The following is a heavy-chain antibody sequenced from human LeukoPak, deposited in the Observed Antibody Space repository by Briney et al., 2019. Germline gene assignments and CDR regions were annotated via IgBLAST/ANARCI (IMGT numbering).Heavy chain of an antibody. D-gene: IGHD1-26*01. CDR2: ISWNSGGI. V-gene: IGHV3-9*01. CDR3: AKDRVGVAYYYYGMDV. Sequence: GGSLRLSCAASGFTFDDYAMHWVRQAPGKGLEWVSGISWNSGGIGYADSVKGRFTISRDNAKNSLYLQMNSLRAEDTALYYCAKDRVGVAYYYYGMDVWGQGTTVTVSS. J-gene: IGHJ6*02. CDR1: GFTFDDYA.